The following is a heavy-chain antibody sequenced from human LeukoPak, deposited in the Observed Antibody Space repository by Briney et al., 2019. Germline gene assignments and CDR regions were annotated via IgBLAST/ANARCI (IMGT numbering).Heavy chain of an antibody. V-gene: IGHV3-30*18. CDR1: GFTFSNYG. Sequence: PGGSLRLSCAASGFTFSNYGIHWVRQAPGKGLEWVAVISYDGSNKYYADSVKGRFTISRGNSKNTLFLQMNSLRAEDTAVYYCAKVSYSGYDFDYWGQGTLVTVSS. CDR2: ISYDGSNK. CDR3: AKVSYSGYDFDY. J-gene: IGHJ4*02. D-gene: IGHD5-12*01.